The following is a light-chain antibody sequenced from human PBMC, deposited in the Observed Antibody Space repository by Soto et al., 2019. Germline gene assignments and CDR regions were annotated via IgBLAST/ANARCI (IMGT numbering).Light chain of an antibody. J-gene: IGLJ1*01. V-gene: IGLV2-14*01. Sequence: QSLLTQPASVSGSPGQSITIACTGTSSDVGAYNYVSWYQQHPGKAPKLMIYDVSHRPSGVSHRFSGSKSGNTAPLTISGLQAEDEADYYCGSYTTSSNYVFGTGTKVTVL. CDR3: GSYTTSSNYV. CDR1: SSDVGAYNY. CDR2: DVS.